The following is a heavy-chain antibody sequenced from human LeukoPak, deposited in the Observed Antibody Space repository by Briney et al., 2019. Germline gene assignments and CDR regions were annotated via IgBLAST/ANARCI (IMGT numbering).Heavy chain of an antibody. Sequence: SETLSLTCAVYGGSFSSYYWSWIRQPPGKGLEWIGYVYYSGSTNYNPSLESRVTISVDTSKKQFSLKLNSVTAADTAVYYCARGIAAAGVYFDYWGQGTLVTVSS. CDR2: VYYSGST. D-gene: IGHD6-13*01. V-gene: IGHV4-59*08. CDR1: GGSFSSYY. CDR3: ARGIAAAGVYFDY. J-gene: IGHJ4*02.